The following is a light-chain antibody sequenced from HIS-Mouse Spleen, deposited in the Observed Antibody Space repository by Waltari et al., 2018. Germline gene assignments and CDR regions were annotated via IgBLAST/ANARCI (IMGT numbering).Light chain of an antibody. CDR2: DVS. Sequence: QSALTQPASVSGSPGQSITISCTGTSSDGGGYNYVPCYQQHPGKAPKLMIYDVSNRPSGVSNRFSGSKSGNTASLTISGLQAEDEADYYCSSYTSSSFNVVFGGGTKLTVL. V-gene: IGLV2-14*03. CDR1: SSDGGGYNY. CDR3: SSYTSSSFNVV. J-gene: IGLJ2*01.